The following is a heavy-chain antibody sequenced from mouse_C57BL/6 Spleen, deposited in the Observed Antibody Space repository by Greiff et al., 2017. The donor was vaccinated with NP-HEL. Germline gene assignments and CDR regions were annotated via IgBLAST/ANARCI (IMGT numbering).Heavy chain of an antibody. CDR2: INPSNGGT. D-gene: IGHD1-1*01. V-gene: IGHV1-53*01. J-gene: IGHJ2*01. CDR1: GYTFTSYW. CDR3: AKEGFITTVPLDY. Sequence: VQLQQPGTELVKPGASVKLSCKASGYTFTSYWMHWVKQRPGQGLEWIGNINPSNGGTNYNEKFKSKATLTVDKSSSTAYMQLSSLTSEDSAVYYCAKEGFITTVPLDYWGQGTTLTVSS.